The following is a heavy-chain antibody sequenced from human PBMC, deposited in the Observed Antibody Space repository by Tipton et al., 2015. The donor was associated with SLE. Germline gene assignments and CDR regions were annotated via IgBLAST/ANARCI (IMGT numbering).Heavy chain of an antibody. CDR3: ARLGRDFDY. CDR2: VYYSGST. Sequence: TLSLTCTVSGGSISSTSYFWVWIRQPPGKGLEWIGSVYYSGSTYYNPSLKSRVTISVDTSKNQFSLRLSSVTAADTAVYYCARLGRDFDYWGQGALVTVSS. CDR1: GGSISSTSYF. J-gene: IGHJ4*02. D-gene: IGHD7-27*01. V-gene: IGHV4-39*01.